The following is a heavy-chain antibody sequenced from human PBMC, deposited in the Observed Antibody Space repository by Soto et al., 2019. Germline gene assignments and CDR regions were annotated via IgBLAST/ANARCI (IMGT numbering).Heavy chain of an antibody. CDR3: AKXMVTAILHYYYYGMDV. D-gene: IGHD2-21*02. CDR2: ISYDGSNK. Sequence: GGSLRLSCAASGFTFSSYGMHWVRQAPGKGLEWVAVISYDGSNKYYADSVKGRFTISRXXSXXXXXXXXXXXXAEDXXXYYCAKXMVTAILHYYYYGMDVWGQGTTVTVSS. J-gene: IGHJ6*02. V-gene: IGHV3-30*03. CDR1: GFTFSSYG.